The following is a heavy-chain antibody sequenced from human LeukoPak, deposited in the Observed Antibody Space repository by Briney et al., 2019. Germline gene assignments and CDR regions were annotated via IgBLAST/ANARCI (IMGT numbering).Heavy chain of an antibody. D-gene: IGHD1-26*01. V-gene: IGHV4-38-2*02. CDR2: MYHSGST. Sequence: SETLSLTCTVSGYSISSGYYWGWIRQPPGKGLEWIGSMYHSGSTYYNPSLKSRVTISVDTPKNHFSLKLSSVTASDTALYHCARDGGIVGAANPYFDYWGQGTLVTVSS. CDR1: GYSISSGYY. CDR3: ARDGGIVGAANPYFDY. J-gene: IGHJ4*02.